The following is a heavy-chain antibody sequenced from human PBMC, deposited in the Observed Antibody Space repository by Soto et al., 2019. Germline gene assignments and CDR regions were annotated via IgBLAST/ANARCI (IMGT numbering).Heavy chain of an antibody. J-gene: IGHJ6*03. Sequence: PGGSLRLSCAASGFTFSSYSMNWVRQAPWKGLEWVSSISSSSSYIYYADSVKGRFTISRDNAKNSLYLQMNSLRAEDTAVYYCARVSGPHSKLDYYGSGSYLDYYYYMDVWGKGTTVTVSS. V-gene: IGHV3-21*01. CDR2: ISSSSSYI. D-gene: IGHD3-10*01. CDR3: ARVSGPHSKLDYYGSGSYLDYYYYMDV. CDR1: GFTFSSYS.